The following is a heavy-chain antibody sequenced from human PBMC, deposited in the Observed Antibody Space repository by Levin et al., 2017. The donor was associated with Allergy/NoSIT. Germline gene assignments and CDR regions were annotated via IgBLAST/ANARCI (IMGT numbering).Heavy chain of an antibody. J-gene: IGHJ4*02. Sequence: QSGESLKISCAASGFTFSNRAMTWVRQAAGKGLEWVSGITGDGEDTHYADSVKGRFTISRDNSKNTLFLQMNNLRADDTATYFCAKGNTIFGVGRLDYWGRGTPVTVSS. D-gene: IGHD3-3*01. CDR3: AKGNTIFGVGRLDY. CDR2: ITGDGEDT. V-gene: IGHV3-23*01. CDR1: GFTFSNRA.